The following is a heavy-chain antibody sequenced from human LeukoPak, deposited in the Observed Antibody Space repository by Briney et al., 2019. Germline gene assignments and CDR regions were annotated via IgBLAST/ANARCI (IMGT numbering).Heavy chain of an antibody. CDR3: ESIRRNSSSWSYYFYY. J-gene: IGHJ4*02. CDR1: GDTFSSYT. D-gene: IGHD6-13*01. Sequence: SVKVSCKASGDTFSSYTVSWVRQAPGQGLEWMGGIIPIFGTANYAQKFQGRVTITTDESTSTAYMELSSLRSEDTSFNYCESIRRNSSSWSYYFYYWGQGTLVTVSS. CDR2: IIPIFGTA. V-gene: IGHV1-69*05.